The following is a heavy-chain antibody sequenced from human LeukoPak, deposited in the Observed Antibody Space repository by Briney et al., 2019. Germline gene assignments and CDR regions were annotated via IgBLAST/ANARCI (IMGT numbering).Heavy chain of an antibody. Sequence: GGPLSLSFAASGFPFTTYWMHWVRQAPGKGRVWVSRINTDGSSASYADSVKGRFTISRDTAKNTLYLQMNSLRAEDTAVYYCARGDYAFDIWGQGTMVTVSS. CDR2: INTDGSSA. CDR3: ARGDYAFDI. CDR1: GFPFTTYW. J-gene: IGHJ3*02. D-gene: IGHD2-21*01. V-gene: IGHV3-74*01.